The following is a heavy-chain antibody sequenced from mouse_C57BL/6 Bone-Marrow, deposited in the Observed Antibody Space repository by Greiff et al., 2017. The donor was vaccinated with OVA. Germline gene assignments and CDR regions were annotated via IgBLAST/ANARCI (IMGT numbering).Heavy chain of an antibody. V-gene: IGHV1-64*01. CDR1: GYTFTSYW. D-gene: IGHD4-1*01. CDR3: ARNCPWFAY. CDR2: IHPNSGST. Sequence: QVQLQQPGAELVKPGASVKLSCKASGYTFTSYWMHWVKQRPGQGLEWIGMIHPNSGSTKYNEKFKSKATLTVDKSSSTAYMQLSSLTSEDSAVYYCARNCPWFAYWGQGTLVTVSA. J-gene: IGHJ3*01.